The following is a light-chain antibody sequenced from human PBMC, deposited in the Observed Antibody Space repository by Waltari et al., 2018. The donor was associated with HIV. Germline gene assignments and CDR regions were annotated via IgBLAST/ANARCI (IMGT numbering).Light chain of an antibody. J-gene: IGKJ5*01. CDR1: QSVSSN. CDR3: QQYNDWPPIT. V-gene: IGKV3-15*01. CDR2: RAS. Sequence: EIVMTQSPATLSVSPGERAPLSCRARQSVSSNLAWYQQKPGQAPRLLIYRASTRATGVPARFSGSGSGTEFTLTISSLQSEDFAIYYCQQYNDWPPITFGQGTRLEIK.